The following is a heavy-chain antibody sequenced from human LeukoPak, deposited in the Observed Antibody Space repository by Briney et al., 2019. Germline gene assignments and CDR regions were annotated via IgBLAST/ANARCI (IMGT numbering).Heavy chain of an antibody. D-gene: IGHD3-3*01. J-gene: IGHJ4*02. Sequence: SETLSLTCTVSGGSISSYYWSWIRQPPGKGLEWIGYIYYSGSTNYNPSLKSRVTISVDTSKNQFSLKLSSVTAADTAVYYCASMTIFGVVIMYWGQGNLVTVSS. CDR1: GGSISSYY. CDR2: IYYSGST. CDR3: ASMTIFGVVIMY. V-gene: IGHV4-59*01.